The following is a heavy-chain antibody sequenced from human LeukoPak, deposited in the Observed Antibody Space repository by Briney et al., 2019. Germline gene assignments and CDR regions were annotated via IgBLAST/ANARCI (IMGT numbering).Heavy chain of an antibody. CDR3: AREWPNAFDI. CDR1: GFTFSNYW. Sequence: GGSLRLSCTASGFTFSNYWMSWVRQTPEKGLEWVANIKQDGTEKVYVDSVKGRFTISRDNAQSSLYLQMNSLRAEDTAVYYCAREWPNAFDIWGQGTMVTVSS. V-gene: IGHV3-7*04. D-gene: IGHD5-12*01. J-gene: IGHJ3*02. CDR2: IKQDGTEK.